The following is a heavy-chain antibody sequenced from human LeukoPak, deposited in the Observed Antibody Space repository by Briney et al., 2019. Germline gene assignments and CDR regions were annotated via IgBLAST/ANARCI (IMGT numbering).Heavy chain of an antibody. J-gene: IGHJ6*02. Sequence: ASVNVSCKASGYTFTSYSISWVRQAPGQGLEWMGWISAYNGNTNYAQKLQGRVTMTTDTSTSTAYMELRSLRSDDTAVYYCARVVPAAILGYYYYYGMDVWGQGTTVTVSS. CDR1: GYTFTSYS. V-gene: IGHV1-18*01. CDR3: ARVVPAAILGYYYYYGMDV. D-gene: IGHD2-2*01. CDR2: ISAYNGNT.